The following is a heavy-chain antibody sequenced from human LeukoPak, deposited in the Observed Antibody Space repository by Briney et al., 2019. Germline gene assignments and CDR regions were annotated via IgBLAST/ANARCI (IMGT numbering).Heavy chain of an antibody. CDR1: GGSIRSNSHY. D-gene: IGHD4-17*01. CDR2: IYYSGST. V-gene: IGHV4-39*01. Sequence: SETLSLTCTVSGGSIRSNSHYWGWIRQPPGKGLEWIGSIYYSGSTYYNPSLKSRVTISVDTSKNQFSLKLSSVTAADTAVYYCARRPTTVTTGFFYWGQGTLVTVSS. J-gene: IGHJ4*02. CDR3: ARRPTTVTTGFFY.